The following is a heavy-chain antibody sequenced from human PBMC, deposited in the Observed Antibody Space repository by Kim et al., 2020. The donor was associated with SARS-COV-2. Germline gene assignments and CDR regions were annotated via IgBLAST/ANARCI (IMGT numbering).Heavy chain of an antibody. V-gene: IGHV4-34*01. CDR3: ARTKVPIFGVFSPSYYGMDV. J-gene: IGHJ6*02. D-gene: IGHD3-3*01. CDR1: GGSFSGYY. Sequence: SETLSLTCAVYGGSFSGYYCSWIRQPQGKGLEWIGEINHSGSTNYNQSLKSRVTISVDTSKNQFSLKLSSVTAADTAVDYCARTKVPIFGVFSPSYYGMDVWGQGTPVTVSS. CDR2: INHSGST.